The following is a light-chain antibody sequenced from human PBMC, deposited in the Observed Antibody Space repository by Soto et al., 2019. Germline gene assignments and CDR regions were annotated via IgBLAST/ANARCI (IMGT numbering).Light chain of an antibody. J-gene: IGLJ1*01. CDR2: EVS. CDR1: NSDVGDYNY. CDR3: SSFTTSTTRV. V-gene: IGLV2-14*01. Sequence: QSALTRPASVSGSPGQSITISCTGTNSDVGDYNYVSWYQQHPGKAPKLMIYEVSNRPSGVSNRFSGSKSGNTASLTISGLQAEDEADYYCSSFTTSTTRVFGTGTKVTVL.